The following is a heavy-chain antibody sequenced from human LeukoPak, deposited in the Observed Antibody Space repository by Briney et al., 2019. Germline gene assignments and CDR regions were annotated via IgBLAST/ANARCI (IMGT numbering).Heavy chain of an antibody. CDR2: IKQDGSET. V-gene: IGHV3-7*01. D-gene: IGHD3-10*02. CDR1: GFTFTNNF. Sequence: GGSLRLSCAASGFTFTNNFMSWVRQVPGKGPEWVANIKQDGSETTYADSVRGRFTISRDNAKNSLYLQMNSLRAEDTAVYYCAELGITMIGGVWGKGTTVTISS. CDR3: AELGITMIGGV. J-gene: IGHJ6*04.